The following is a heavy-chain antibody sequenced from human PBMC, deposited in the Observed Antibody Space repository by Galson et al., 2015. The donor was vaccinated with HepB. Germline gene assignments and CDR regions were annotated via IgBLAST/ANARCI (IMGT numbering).Heavy chain of an antibody. CDR1: GGSISSSNW. CDR2: IYHSGST. V-gene: IGHV4-4*02. Sequence: SETLSLTCAVSGGSISSSNWWNWVRQPPGKGLEWIGDIYHSGSTNYNPSLKSRVTISVDKSKNQISLKLSSVTAADTAVYYCARSTVVTPGFDYWGQGTLVTVSS. D-gene: IGHD4-23*01. J-gene: IGHJ4*02. CDR3: ARSTVVTPGFDY.